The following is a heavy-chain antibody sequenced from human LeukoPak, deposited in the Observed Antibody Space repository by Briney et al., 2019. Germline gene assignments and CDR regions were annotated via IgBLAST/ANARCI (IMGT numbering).Heavy chain of an antibody. CDR3: ARKYCSTTSCLFDN. D-gene: IGHD2-2*01. J-gene: IGHJ4*02. V-gene: IGHV3-11*06. CDR1: GFTFSDYY. CDR2: ISRSRGYT. Sequence: PGGSLKLSCAASGFTFSDYYMSWIRQAPGKGLEWLSYISRSRGYTNYADSVKGRFTISRDNAKNSLYLQMNSLRAEDTAVYYCARKYCSTTSCLFDNWGQGTLVTVSS.